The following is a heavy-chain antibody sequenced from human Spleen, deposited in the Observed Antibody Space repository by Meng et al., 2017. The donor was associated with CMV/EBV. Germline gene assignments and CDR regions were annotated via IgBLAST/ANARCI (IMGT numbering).Heavy chain of an antibody. J-gene: IGHJ4*02. Sequence: GESLKISCVASGFTFSPYSMNWVRQAPGKGLEWVSSISSSSTYIHYADSVNGRFTVSRDNAKNSLYLQMNSLRAEDTAVYYCARVAARPRVGLDYWGQGTLVTVSS. D-gene: IGHD6-6*01. CDR2: ISSSSTYI. CDR3: ARVAARPRVGLDY. CDR1: GFTFSPYS. V-gene: IGHV3-21*01.